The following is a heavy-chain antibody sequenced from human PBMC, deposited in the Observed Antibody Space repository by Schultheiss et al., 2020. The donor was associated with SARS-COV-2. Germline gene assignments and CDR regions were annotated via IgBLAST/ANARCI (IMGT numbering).Heavy chain of an antibody. CDR1: GGSISSYY. Sequence: SETLSLTCTVSGGSISSYYWSWIRQPPGKGLEWIGYIYYSGSTYYNPSLKSLVTISVDTSKNQFSLKLSSVTAADTAVYYCARDGDYSSGWYDYWCQGTLVTVSS. CDR2: IYYSGST. V-gene: IGHV4-59*12. CDR3: ARDGDYSSGWYDY. J-gene: IGHJ4*02. D-gene: IGHD6-19*01.